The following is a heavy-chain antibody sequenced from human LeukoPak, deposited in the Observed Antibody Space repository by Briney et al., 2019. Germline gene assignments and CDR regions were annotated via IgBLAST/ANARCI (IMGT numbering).Heavy chain of an antibody. Sequence: ASVKVSCKASGYTFTSYDINWVRQATGQGLEWMGWMNPNSGNTGYAQKFQGRVTMTRNTSISTAYMELSSLRPEDTAVYYCARGHVLASCSGGSCYSGHDYWGQGTLVTVSS. CDR2: MNPNSGNT. V-gene: IGHV1-8*01. CDR1: GYTFTSYD. D-gene: IGHD2-15*01. CDR3: ARGHVLASCSGGSCYSGHDY. J-gene: IGHJ4*02.